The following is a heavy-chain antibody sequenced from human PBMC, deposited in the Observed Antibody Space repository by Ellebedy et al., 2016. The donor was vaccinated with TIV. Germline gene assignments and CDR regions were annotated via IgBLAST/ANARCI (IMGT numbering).Heavy chain of an antibody. V-gene: IGHV3-21*06. CDR3: AGPMVGVAGEIDY. CDR2: ISSSSTYI. D-gene: IGHD6-19*01. Sequence: GESLKISXAASKFTFSRYSMNWVRQAPGKGLEWVSSISSSSTYIYYADSVKGRFTISRDNTKNSLYLQMNSLRAEDTAGYYCAGPMVGVAGEIDYWGQGTLVTVSS. J-gene: IGHJ4*02. CDR1: KFTFSRYS.